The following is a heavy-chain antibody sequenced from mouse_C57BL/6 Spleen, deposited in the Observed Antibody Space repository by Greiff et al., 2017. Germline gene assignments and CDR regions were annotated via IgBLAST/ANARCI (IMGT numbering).Heavy chain of an antibody. CDR3: AREELYYYGSSLLYW. J-gene: IGHJ2*01. Sequence: VQLQQSGPELVKPGASVKISCKASGYSFTGYYMNWVKQSPEKSLEWIGEINPSTGGTTYNQKFKAKATLTVDKSSSTAYMQLKSLTSEDSAVYYCAREELYYYGSSLLYWWGQGTTLTVSS. CDR1: GYSFTGYY. D-gene: IGHD1-1*01. V-gene: IGHV1-42*01. CDR2: INPSTGGT.